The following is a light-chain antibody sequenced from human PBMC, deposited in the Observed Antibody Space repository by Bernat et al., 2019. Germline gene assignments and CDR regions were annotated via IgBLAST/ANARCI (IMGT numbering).Light chain of an antibody. J-gene: IGKJ1*01. Sequence: DIQMTQSPTLLSASVGDKVTITCRASQDISISLAWFQQKPGRAPKSLIYSASILQSEFPSKFSGSGYGTDFSLTISSLHPGDSATYYCQQYHVYAPTCGQGTKVEIK. V-gene: IGKV1-16*02. CDR3: QQYHVYAPT. CDR2: SAS. CDR1: QDISIS.